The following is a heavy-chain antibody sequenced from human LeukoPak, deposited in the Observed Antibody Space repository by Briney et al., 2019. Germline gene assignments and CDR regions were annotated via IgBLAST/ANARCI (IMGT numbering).Heavy chain of an antibody. D-gene: IGHD3-3*01. CDR1: GGSMSTYY. Sequence: PSETLSLTCTVSGGSMSTYYWTWIRQSPRKGLEWMGYIYHSGSTKYNPSLESRVTISVDTSKNQFSLKLRSATAADTAVYYCARSSRGLGYDFPFDYWGQGTLVTVSS. J-gene: IGHJ4*02. V-gene: IGHV4-59*01. CDR2: IYHSGST. CDR3: ARSSRGLGYDFPFDY.